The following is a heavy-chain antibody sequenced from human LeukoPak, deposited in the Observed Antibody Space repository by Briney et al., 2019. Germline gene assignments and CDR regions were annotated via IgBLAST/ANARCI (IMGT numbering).Heavy chain of an antibody. J-gene: IGHJ6*03. CDR3: ARYRIAPRYYYYMDV. CDR2: IYYSGST. CDR1: GGSISSYY. V-gene: IGHV4-59*01. D-gene: IGHD2-15*01. Sequence: PSETLSLTCTVSGGSISSYYWSWIRQPPGKGLEWIGCIYYSGSTNYNPSLKSRVTISVRTSKNQFSLKLRSVTAADTAVYYCARYRIAPRYYYYMDVWGKGTTVTVSS.